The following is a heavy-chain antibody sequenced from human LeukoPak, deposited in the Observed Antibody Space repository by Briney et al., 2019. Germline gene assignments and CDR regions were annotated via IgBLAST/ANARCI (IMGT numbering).Heavy chain of an antibody. CDR1: GGSFSGYY. J-gene: IGHJ4*02. D-gene: IGHD6-19*01. CDR3: ARATGYSSGWYEDY. Sequence: SETLSLTCAVYGGSFSGYYWSWIRQPPGNGLEWIGEINHSGSTNYNPSLKSRVTISVDTSKNQFSLKLSSVTAADTAVYYCARATGYSSGWYEDYWGQGTLVTVSS. CDR2: INHSGST. V-gene: IGHV4-34*01.